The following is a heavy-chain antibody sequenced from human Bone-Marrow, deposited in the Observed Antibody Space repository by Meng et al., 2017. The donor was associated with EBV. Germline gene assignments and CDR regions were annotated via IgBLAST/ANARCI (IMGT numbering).Heavy chain of an antibody. CDR2: INHGGIT. CDR3: ARGGGVGYGNYVNY. D-gene: IGHD4-11*01. CDR1: GGSCSDYY. V-gene: IGHV4-34*01. J-gene: IGHJ4*02. Sequence: HVPLQQGGAGPLKLSGTLSLTCAVDGGSCSDYYCSWTRQAPGRRLEWIREINHGGITNYNPSLKSRVIISVGTTKNQFSLKLKSVTATDTAVYYCARGGGVGYGNYVNYWGQGTLVTVSS.